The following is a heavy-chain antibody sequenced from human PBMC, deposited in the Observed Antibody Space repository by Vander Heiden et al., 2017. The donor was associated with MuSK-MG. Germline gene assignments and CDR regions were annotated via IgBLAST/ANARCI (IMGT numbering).Heavy chain of an antibody. CDR1: GFSLSNARMG. CDR2: MFSNDEK. J-gene: IGHJ3*02. D-gene: IGHD3-10*01. Sequence: QVTLKESGPVLVKPTETLTLTCTVAGFSLSNARMGVSWIRQPPGKALEWLAHMFSNDEKSYSTSLKSRLTITKDTSKSEVVLTMTNMDPVDTATYDCARIPLYGSGSRRSKRDAFDIWGQGTMVTVSS. V-gene: IGHV2-26*01. CDR3: ARIPLYGSGSRRSKRDAFDI.